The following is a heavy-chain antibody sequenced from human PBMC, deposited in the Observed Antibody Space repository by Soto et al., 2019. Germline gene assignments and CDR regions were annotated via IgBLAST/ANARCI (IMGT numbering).Heavy chain of an antibody. CDR1: GFGFSTHW. Sequence: PGGSLRLSCVTSGFGFSTHWMHWVRQAPGKGLVWVSRIKSDGSGATYADSVKGRFVVSRDNAKNTLYLQMNSLRAEDTAMYYYVRQGILAAPGAFDYWGQGTLVTVSS. J-gene: IGHJ4*02. CDR2: IKSDGSGA. CDR3: VRQGILAAPGAFDY. V-gene: IGHV3-74*01. D-gene: IGHD6-6*01.